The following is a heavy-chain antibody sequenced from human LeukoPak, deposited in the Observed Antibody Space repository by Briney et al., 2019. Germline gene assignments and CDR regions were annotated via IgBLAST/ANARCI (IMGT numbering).Heavy chain of an antibody. CDR1: GYTFTSYA. CDR3: ARDSGSGRNDL. Sequence: ASVKVSCKASGYTFTSYAIHWVRQAPGQRLEWMGWISAGNGNTKYSQNFQGRVTFISNTSATTAFMEMSSLRSEDAAVYYCARDSGSGRNDLWGQGTLV. D-gene: IGHD1-26*01. V-gene: IGHV1-3*01. CDR2: ISAGNGNT. J-gene: IGHJ4*02.